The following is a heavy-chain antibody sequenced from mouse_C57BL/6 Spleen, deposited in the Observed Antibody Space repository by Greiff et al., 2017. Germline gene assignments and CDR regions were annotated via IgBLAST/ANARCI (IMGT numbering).Heavy chain of an antibody. CDR3: AASAGDGYSSWFAY. Sequence: VQLQQSVAELVRPGASVKLSCTASGFNIKNTYMHWVKQRPEQGLEWIGRIDPANGNTKYAPKFQGKVTITADTSSNTAYLQLSSLPSEDTAIYYCAASAGDGYSSWFAYWGQGTLVTVSA. CDR1: GFNIKNTY. D-gene: IGHD2-3*01. CDR2: IDPANGNT. J-gene: IGHJ3*01. V-gene: IGHV14-3*01.